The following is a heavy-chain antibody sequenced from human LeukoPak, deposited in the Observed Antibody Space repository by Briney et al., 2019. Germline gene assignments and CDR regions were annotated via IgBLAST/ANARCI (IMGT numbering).Heavy chain of an antibody. Sequence: GGSLRLSCTASGFFFTNFGFHWVRQVPGKGLEWVAFIWYDGTNEHYSDSVKGRFTISRDNSKEMVYLQMNSLRIEDTAVYYCAKDWRWELLEGAFNVWGQGTMVTVSA. CDR1: GFFFTNFG. D-gene: IGHD4-23*01. V-gene: IGHV3-30*02. J-gene: IGHJ3*01. CDR2: IWYDGTNE. CDR3: AKDWRWELLEGAFNV.